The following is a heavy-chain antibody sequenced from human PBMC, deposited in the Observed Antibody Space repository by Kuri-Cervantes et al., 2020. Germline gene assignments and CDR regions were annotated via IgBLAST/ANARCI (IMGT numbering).Heavy chain of an antibody. CDR2: ISGTDGST. J-gene: IGHJ4*02. D-gene: IGHD1-26*01. Sequence: GESLKISCAASGFTLGDYAMHWVRQAPEKGLEWVSSISGTDGSTYYADSVEGRFTISRDNSKNTLYLQMSSLRPEDTATYYCAKEGVGATPAFFDYWGQGTLVTVSS. CDR1: GFTLGDYA. CDR3: AKEGVGATPAFFDY. V-gene: IGHV3-23*01.